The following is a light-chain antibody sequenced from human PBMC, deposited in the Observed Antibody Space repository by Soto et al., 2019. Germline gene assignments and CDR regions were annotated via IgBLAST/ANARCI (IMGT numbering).Light chain of an antibody. CDR1: QSVSSY. Sequence: EIVLTQSPATLSLSPGERATLSCRASQSVSSYLAWYQQKPGQAPRLLIYDASNRATGIPARFSGSGSGTYFTLTIRSLERENFAVYYCQQRSNWPPGMYTFGQGTKLEIK. J-gene: IGKJ2*01. CDR3: QQRSNWPPGMYT. V-gene: IGKV3-11*01. CDR2: DAS.